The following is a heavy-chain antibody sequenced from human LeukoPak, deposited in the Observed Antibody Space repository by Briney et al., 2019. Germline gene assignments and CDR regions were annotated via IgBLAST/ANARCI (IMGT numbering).Heavy chain of an antibody. CDR1: GGSISSSNW. V-gene: IGHV4-4*02. D-gene: IGHD1-26*01. Sequence: SGTLSLTCAVSGGSISSSNWWSWVRQPPGKGLEWIGEIYHSGSTNYNPSLKSRVTISVDKSKNQFSLKLSSVTAADTAVYYCARDPRGSHALGIHGRTRNFDYWGQGTLVTVSS. J-gene: IGHJ4*02. CDR3: ARDPRGSHALGIHGRTRNFDY. CDR2: IYHSGST.